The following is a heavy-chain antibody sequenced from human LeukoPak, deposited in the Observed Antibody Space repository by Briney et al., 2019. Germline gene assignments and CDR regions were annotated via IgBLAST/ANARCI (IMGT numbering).Heavy chain of an antibody. D-gene: IGHD3-10*01. CDR2: ISSSSSYI. V-gene: IGHV3-21*01. CDR3: ARTQYGSGSRTYYYYYMDV. J-gene: IGHJ6*03. CDR1: GFTFSSYS. Sequence: GGSLRLSCAASGFTFSSYSMNWVRQAPGKGLEWVSSISSSSSYIYYADSVKGRFTISRDNAKNSLYLQMNSLRAEDTAVYYCARTQYGSGSRTYYYYYMDVWGKGTTVTISS.